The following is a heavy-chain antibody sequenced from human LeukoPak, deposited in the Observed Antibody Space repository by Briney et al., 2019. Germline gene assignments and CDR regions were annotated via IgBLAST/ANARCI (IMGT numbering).Heavy chain of an antibody. D-gene: IGHD6-13*01. CDR2: IWYDGSSK. J-gene: IGHJ4*02. V-gene: IGHV3-33*01. Sequence: PGGSLRLSCAASGFSFSAYGVPWVRQAPGKGLEWVAVIWYDGSSKDYADSVEGRFTLSRDNSKNTLYLQMNSLTVEDTAVYYCARSQSSSLIDYWGQGTLVTVSS. CDR1: GFSFSAYG. CDR3: ARSQSSSLIDY.